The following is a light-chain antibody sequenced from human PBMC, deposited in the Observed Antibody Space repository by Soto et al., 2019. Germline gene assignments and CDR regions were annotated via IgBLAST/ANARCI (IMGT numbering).Light chain of an antibody. CDR3: QQYKNWPPWT. CDR1: QSISRS. Sequence: EIVLTQSPAILSVSPGERATLSCRASQSISRSLAWYQQKPGQAPRLLISDASTRATGIPARFSGSGSGTDFTLTISSLQFEDFAVYFCQQYKNWPPWTFGQGTKVDI. CDR2: DAS. V-gene: IGKV3-15*01. J-gene: IGKJ1*01.